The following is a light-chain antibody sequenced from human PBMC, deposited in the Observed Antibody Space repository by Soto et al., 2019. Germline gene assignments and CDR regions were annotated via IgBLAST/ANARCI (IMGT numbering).Light chain of an antibody. J-gene: IGLJ2*01. V-gene: IGLV1-44*01. CDR3: AAWDDSLNAVV. CDR2: SNT. CDR1: SSNIGSHT. Sequence: QSVLTQPPSASGTPGQTIAISCSGGSSNIGSHTVNWYQQLPGTAPRLLIYSNTQRPSGVPDRFSGSKSGTSASLAISGLQSEYEGDYYCAAWDDSLNAVVFGGVTKVTVL.